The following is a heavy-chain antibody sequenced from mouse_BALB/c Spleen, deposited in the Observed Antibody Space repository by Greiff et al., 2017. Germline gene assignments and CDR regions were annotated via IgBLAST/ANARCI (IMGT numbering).Heavy chain of an antibody. D-gene: IGHD2-3*01. J-gene: IGHJ1*01. CDR1: GFTFSSYA. CDR2: ISSGGST. CDR3: ARGVYDGYYWYFDV. Sequence: EVQVVESGGGLVKPGGSLKLSCAASGFTFSSYAMSWVRQTPEKRLEWVASISSGGSTYYPDSVKGRFTISRDNARNILYLQMSSLRSEDTAMYYCARGVYDGYYWYFDVWGAGTTVTVSS. V-gene: IGHV5-6-5*01.